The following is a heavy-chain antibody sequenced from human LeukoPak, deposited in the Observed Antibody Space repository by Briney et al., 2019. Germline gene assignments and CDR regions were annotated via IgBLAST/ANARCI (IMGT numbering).Heavy chain of an antibody. CDR2: ISSSGSHI. CDR1: GFIFSTNS. V-gene: IGHV3-21*01. Sequence: PGGSLRLSCAASGFIFSTNSMNWVRQAPGKGLEWVSYISSSGSHIYYSDSLKGRFTISRDNAKNSLYLQMNSLSAGDTAVYYCARIRGDLGAFDMWGQGTMVTVSS. D-gene: IGHD4-17*01. CDR3: ARIRGDLGAFDM. J-gene: IGHJ3*02.